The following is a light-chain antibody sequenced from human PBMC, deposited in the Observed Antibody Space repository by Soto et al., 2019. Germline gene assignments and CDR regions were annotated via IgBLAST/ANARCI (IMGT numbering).Light chain of an antibody. CDR2: DAS. CDR3: LQLSNLPPDVT. Sequence: EIVLTQSPATLSLSSRERATLSCRSSQSVSSYLAWYQRKPGQAPCLLIYDASNRATGIPARFSGSGSGTGYPLTISSLEPEDFAVYYWLQLSNLPPDVTFGKGTRLEI. CDR1: QSVSSY. J-gene: IGKJ5*01. V-gene: IGKV3-11*01.